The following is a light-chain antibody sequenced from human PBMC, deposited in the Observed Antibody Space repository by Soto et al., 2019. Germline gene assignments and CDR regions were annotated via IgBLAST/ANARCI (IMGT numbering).Light chain of an antibody. CDR3: QQYKSYWT. Sequence: DIQMTQSPSSLSASVGYRVTITCRASQGISTYLNWYHQKPGKAPKLLIYAASSLQSGVPSRFSGSGSGTEFTLTISSLQPDDFATYYCQQYKSYWTFGQGTKVDIK. V-gene: IGKV1-39*01. CDR2: AAS. CDR1: QGISTY. J-gene: IGKJ1*01.